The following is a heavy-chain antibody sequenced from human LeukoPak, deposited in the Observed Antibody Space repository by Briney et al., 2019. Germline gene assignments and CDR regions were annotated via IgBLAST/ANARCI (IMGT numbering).Heavy chain of an antibody. CDR3: ARPLGHYYYYYGMDV. CDR2: INHSGST. V-gene: IGHV4-34*01. D-gene: IGHD3-16*01. CDR1: GGSFSGYY. J-gene: IGHJ6*02. Sequence: SETLSLTCAVYGGSFSGYYWRWIRQPPGKGLEWIGEINHSGSTNYNPSLKSRVTISVDTSKNQFSLKLSSVTAADTAVYYCARPLGHYYYYYGMDVWGQGTTVTVSS.